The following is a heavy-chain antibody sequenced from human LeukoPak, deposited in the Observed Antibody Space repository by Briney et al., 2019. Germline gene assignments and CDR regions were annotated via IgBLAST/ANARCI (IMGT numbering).Heavy chain of an antibody. CDR2: SYIGGST. CDR3: AREGEIPNSYYYMDV. Sequence: SETLSLTCSVSGGSISRFYWRWDRQPAGEGLEWIGSSYIGGSTDYNPSLKSRVTISIDMSKNQLSLKMRSVAAADTAVYYCAREGEIPNSYYYMDVWGKGATVTVSS. J-gene: IGHJ6*03. V-gene: IGHV4-4*08. D-gene: IGHD2-2*02. CDR1: GGSISRFY.